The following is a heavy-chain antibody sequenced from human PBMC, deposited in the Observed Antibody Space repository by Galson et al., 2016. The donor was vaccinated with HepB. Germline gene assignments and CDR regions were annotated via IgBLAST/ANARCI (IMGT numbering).Heavy chain of an antibody. CDR2: ITPIFGTT. J-gene: IGHJ6*02. CDR1: GGTFSSYA. CDR3: ARDSAVGATEFYFGMDV. V-gene: IGHV1-69*13. Sequence: SVKVSCKASGGTFSSYAISWVRQAPGQGLEWMGGITPIFGTTNYAQRFQGRITITADESTSTAYMELSSLRSEDTAVYYCARDSAVGATEFYFGMDVWGQRTLVTVSS. D-gene: IGHD1-26*01.